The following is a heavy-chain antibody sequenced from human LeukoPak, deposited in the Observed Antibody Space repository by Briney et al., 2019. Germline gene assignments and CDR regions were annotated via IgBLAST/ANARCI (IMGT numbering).Heavy chain of an antibody. CDR2: INTDESST. CDR1: GFTFSGYW. Sequence: RSLRLSCAASGFTFSGYWMHWVRQAPGKGLVWVSRINTDESSTDYADSVRGRFTISRDNAKNTLYLQMNSLRAEDTAVYYCARAASSTRVTYMDVWGKGTTVTVSS. D-gene: IGHD2-21*02. J-gene: IGHJ6*03. V-gene: IGHV3-74*01. CDR3: ARAASSTRVTYMDV.